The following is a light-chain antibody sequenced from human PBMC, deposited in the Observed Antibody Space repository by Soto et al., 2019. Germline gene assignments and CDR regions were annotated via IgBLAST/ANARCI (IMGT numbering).Light chain of an antibody. J-gene: IGKJ1*01. Sequence: EIVLTQSPATLSLSPGERATLSCRASQSGSRYLAWYQQIPGQAPRLLIHGASTGAIGVPDRFSGSGSGTEFTLTISSLQSEDSAIYYCHQYKNWPWTFGQGTKVDIK. CDR1: QSGSRY. V-gene: IGKV3-15*01. CDR3: HQYKNWPWT. CDR2: GAS.